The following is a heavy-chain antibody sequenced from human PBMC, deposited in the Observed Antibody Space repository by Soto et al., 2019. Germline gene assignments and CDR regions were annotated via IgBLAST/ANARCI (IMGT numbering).Heavy chain of an antibody. CDR2: ISGSGGST. V-gene: IGHV3-23*01. CDR3: AKGSCRGGSCYDDFDY. D-gene: IGHD2-15*01. J-gene: IGHJ4*02. CDR1: GFTFSSYA. Sequence: GGSLRLSCAASGFTFSSYAMSWVRQAPGKGLEWVSGISGSGGSTYYADSVKGRFTISRVNSKNTLYLQMNSLRAEDTAVYYCAKGSCRGGSCYDDFDYWGQGTLVTVSS.